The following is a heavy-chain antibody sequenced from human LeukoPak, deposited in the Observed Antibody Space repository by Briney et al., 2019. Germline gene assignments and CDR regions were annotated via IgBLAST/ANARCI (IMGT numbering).Heavy chain of an antibody. CDR2: INWNGGST. J-gene: IGHJ4*02. CDR3: ARVEGRRWLQPIDY. V-gene: IGHV3-20*03. CDR1: GFTFDDYG. Sequence: GGSLRLSYAASGFTFDDYGMSWVRRAPGKGLEWVSGINWNGGSTGYADSVKGRFTISRDNAKNSLYLQMNSLRAEDTALYYCARVEGRRWLQPIDYWGQGTLVTVSS. D-gene: IGHD5-24*01.